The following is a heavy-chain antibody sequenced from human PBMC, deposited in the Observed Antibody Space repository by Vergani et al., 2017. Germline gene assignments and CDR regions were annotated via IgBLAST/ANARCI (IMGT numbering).Heavy chain of an antibody. D-gene: IGHD5/OR15-5a*01. V-gene: IGHV3-30*18. J-gene: IGHJ3*02. CDR3: AKDDVSLDAFDI. Sequence: QVQLVESGGGVVQPGRSLRLSCAASGFTFSSYGMHWVRQAPGKGLEWVAVISYDGSNKYYADSVKGRFTISRDNSKNTLYLQMNSLSAEDTAVYYCAKDDVSLDAFDIWGQGTMVTVSS. CDR1: GFTFSSYG. CDR2: ISYDGSNK.